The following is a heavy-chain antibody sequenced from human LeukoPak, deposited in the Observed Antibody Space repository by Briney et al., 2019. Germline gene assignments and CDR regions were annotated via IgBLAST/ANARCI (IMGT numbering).Heavy chain of an antibody. V-gene: IGHV3-30*02. CDR3: AKDLLWFGELLKYYFDY. CDR1: GFTFSSYG. CDR2: IRYDGSNK. D-gene: IGHD3-10*01. J-gene: IGHJ4*02. Sequence: GGSLRLSCVASGFTFSSYGMYWVRQAPGKGLECVAFIRYDGSNKYYADSVKGRFTISRDNSKNTLYLQMNSLRAEDTAVYYCAKDLLWFGELLKYYFDYWGQGTLVTVSS.